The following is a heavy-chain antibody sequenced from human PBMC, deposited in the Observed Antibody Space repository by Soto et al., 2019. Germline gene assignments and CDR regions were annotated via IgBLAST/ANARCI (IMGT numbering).Heavy chain of an antibody. Sequence: SETLSLTCTVSGGSISSSSYYWGWIRQPPGKGLEWIGSIYYSGSTYYNPSLKSRVTISVDTSKNQFSLKLSSVTAADTAVYYCARHPWNTVTKTDWFDPWGQGTLVTVSS. CDR2: IYYSGST. V-gene: IGHV4-39*01. D-gene: IGHD4-17*01. J-gene: IGHJ5*02. CDR3: ARHPWNTVTKTDWFDP. CDR1: GGSISSSSYY.